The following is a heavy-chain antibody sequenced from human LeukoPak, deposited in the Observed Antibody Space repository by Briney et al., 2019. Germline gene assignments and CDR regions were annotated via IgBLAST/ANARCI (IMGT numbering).Heavy chain of an antibody. CDR1: GFTFSSYS. CDR3: ARESIRGSSSGCYNAPTRNWYFDL. Sequence: GGSLRLSCAASGFTFSSYSMNWVRQAPGKGLEWVSSISSSSSYIYYADSVKGRFTISRDNAKNSLYLQMNSLRAEDTAVYYCARESIRGSSSGCYNAPTRNWYFDLWGRGTLVTVSS. D-gene: IGHD6-19*01. J-gene: IGHJ2*01. V-gene: IGHV3-21*01. CDR2: ISSSSSYI.